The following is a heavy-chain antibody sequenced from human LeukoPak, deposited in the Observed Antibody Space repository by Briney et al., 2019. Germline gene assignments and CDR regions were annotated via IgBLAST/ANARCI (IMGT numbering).Heavy chain of an antibody. CDR1: GFTFGDYA. CDR2: IRRKAYGGTT. CDR3: NRDERSSSWYDYYYYYGMDV. J-gene: IGHJ6*02. V-gene: IGHV3-49*04. Sequence: PGGSLRLSCTASGFTFGDYAMSWVRQAPGKGLEWVGFIRRKAYGGTTAYAASVKGRFTISRDDSKSIAYLQMNSLKTEDTAVYYCNRDERSSSWYDYYYYYGMDVWGQGTTVTVSS. D-gene: IGHD6-13*01.